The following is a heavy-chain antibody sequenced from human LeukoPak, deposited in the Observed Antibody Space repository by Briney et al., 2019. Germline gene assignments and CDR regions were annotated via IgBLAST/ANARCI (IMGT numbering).Heavy chain of an antibody. CDR3: TRLSSSSTGGFDY. D-gene: IGHD6-6*01. V-gene: IGHV3-73*01. J-gene: IGHJ4*02. Sequence: GGSLRLSCAASGFTFSGSAMHWVRQASGKGLEWVGRIRSKANSYATAYAASVKGRFTISRDDSKNTAYLKMNSLKTEDTAVYYCTRLSSSSTGGFDYWGQGTLVTVS. CDR1: GFTFSGSA. CDR2: IRSKANSYAT.